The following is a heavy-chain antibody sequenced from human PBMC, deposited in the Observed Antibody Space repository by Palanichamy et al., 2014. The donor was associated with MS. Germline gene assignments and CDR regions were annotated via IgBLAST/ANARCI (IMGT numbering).Heavy chain of an antibody. CDR3: VKVMYYYGSGSFNFFDS. D-gene: IGHD3-10*01. Sequence: EVHLLESGGGLVQPGGSLRLSCAASGFTFSSYAMSWVRQAPGKGLEWVSAITGSDDTTYNADSAKGRFTISRDNFRNTVYLQMNSLRAEDTAVYYCVKVMYYYGSGSFNFFDSWGQGTLVTVSS. J-gene: IGHJ4*02. V-gene: IGHV3-23*01. CDR1: GFTFSSYA. CDR2: ITGSDDTT.